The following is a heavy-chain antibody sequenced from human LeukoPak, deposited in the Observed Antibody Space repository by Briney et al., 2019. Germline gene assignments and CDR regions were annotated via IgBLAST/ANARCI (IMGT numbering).Heavy chain of an antibody. J-gene: IGHJ3*02. V-gene: IGHV3-74*01. D-gene: IGHD1-26*01. CDR1: GFTFSSYW. CDR3: ARDSGASDAFDI. CDR2: INSDGSST. Sequence: GGSLRLSCAVSGFTFSSYWMHWVRQAPGKGLVWVSRINSDGSSTSYADSVKGRFTISRDNAKNTLYLQMNSLRAEDTAVYYCARDSGASDAFDIWGQGTMVTVSS.